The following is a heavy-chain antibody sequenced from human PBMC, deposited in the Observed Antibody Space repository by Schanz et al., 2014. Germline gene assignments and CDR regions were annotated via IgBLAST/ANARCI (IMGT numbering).Heavy chain of an antibody. CDR1: EFSFSSFG. J-gene: IGHJ4*02. V-gene: IGHV3-48*04. CDR2: ISSSSSTI. CDR3: ARDLISSGWYG. Sequence: EVQLLQSGGALVQPGGSLRLSCAASEFSFSSFGMNWVRQAPGKGLEWVSYISSSSSTIYYADSVKGRFTISRDNAKNSLYLQMNSLRVEDTAVYYCARDLISSGWYGWGQGTLVTVSS. D-gene: IGHD6-19*01.